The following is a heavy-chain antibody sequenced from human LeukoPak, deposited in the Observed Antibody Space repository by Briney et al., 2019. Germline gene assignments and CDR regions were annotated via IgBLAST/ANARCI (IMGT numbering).Heavy chain of an antibody. D-gene: IGHD5-18*01. CDR1: GFTFSSYS. J-gene: IGHJ6*02. Sequence: GGSLRLSCAASGFTFSSYSMNWVRQAPGKGLEWVSYISSSSSTIYYADSVKGRFTISRDNAKNSPYLQMNSLRAEDTAVYYCARGPGYSYGYPYYYGMDVWGQGTTVTVSS. V-gene: IGHV3-48*04. CDR3: ARGPGYSYGYPYYYGMDV. CDR2: ISSSSSTI.